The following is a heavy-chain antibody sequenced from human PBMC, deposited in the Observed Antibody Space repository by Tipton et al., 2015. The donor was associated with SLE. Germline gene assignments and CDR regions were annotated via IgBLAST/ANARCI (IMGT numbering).Heavy chain of an antibody. CDR3: ANFNWGSNYYYYGLDV. CDR1: GFTFGSYA. Sequence: SLRLSCAASGFTFGSYAMNWVRQAPGKGLEWVSDISGSGDSSYYADSVKGRFTISRDNSRNTLYLQMNSLRAEDTAVYYCANFNWGSNYYYYGLDVWGQGTTVTVSS. CDR2: ISGSGDSS. D-gene: IGHD7-27*01. J-gene: IGHJ6*02. V-gene: IGHV3-23*01.